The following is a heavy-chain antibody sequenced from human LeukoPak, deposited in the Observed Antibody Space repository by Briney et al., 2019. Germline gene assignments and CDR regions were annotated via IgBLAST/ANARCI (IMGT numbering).Heavy chain of an antibody. Sequence: GGSLRLSCAASGFTFSSYGMHWVRQAPGKGLEWVAVIWYDGGNKYYADSVKGRFTISRDNSKNTLYLQMNSLRAEDTAVYYCARPHSSSWQYYFDYWGQGTLVTVSS. CDR3: ARPHSSSWQYYFDY. V-gene: IGHV3-33*01. D-gene: IGHD6-13*01. J-gene: IGHJ4*02. CDR1: GFTFSSYG. CDR2: IWYDGGNK.